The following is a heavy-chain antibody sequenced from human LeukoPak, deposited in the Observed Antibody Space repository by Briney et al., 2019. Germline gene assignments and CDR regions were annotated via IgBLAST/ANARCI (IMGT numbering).Heavy chain of an antibody. D-gene: IGHD4-17*01. CDR1: GFNFSSYA. CDR2: ISYDGSNK. J-gene: IGHJ4*02. CDR3: AKSEVTTAYVEY. Sequence: GGSLRLSCAASGFNFSSYAMHWVRQAPGKGLEWVAVISYDGSNKYYADSVKGRFTISRDNSKNTLYLQMNSLRAEDTAVYYFAKSEVTTAYVEYCGQGTLFTVSS. V-gene: IGHV3-30-3*02.